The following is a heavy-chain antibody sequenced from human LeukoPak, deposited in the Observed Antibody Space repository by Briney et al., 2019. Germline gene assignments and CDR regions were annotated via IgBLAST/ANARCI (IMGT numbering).Heavy chain of an antibody. J-gene: IGHJ5*02. D-gene: IGHD6-19*01. CDR2: ISAYNGNT. CDR3: ARVGAVAGTSWFDP. Sequence: ASVKVSCKASGYTFTSYGISWVRQAPGQGLEWMRWISAYNGNTNYAQKLQGRVTMTTDTSTSTAYMELRSLRSDDTAVYYCARVGAVAGTSWFDPWGQGTLVTVSS. CDR1: GYTFTSYG. V-gene: IGHV1-18*01.